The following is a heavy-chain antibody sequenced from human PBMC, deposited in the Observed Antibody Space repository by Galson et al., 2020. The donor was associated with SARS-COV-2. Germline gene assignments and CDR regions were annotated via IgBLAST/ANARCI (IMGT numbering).Heavy chain of an antibody. D-gene: IGHD5-12*01. CDR2: IWYDGSNK. CDR1: GFTFSSYG. V-gene: IGHV3-33*06. Sequence: GESLKISCAASGFTFSSYGMHWVSQAPGKGLEWVAVIWYDGSNKYYADSVKGRFTISRDNSKNTLYLQMNSLRAEDTAVYYCAKSKWLRGYFDYWGQGALVTVSS. CDR3: AKSKWLRGYFDY. J-gene: IGHJ4*02.